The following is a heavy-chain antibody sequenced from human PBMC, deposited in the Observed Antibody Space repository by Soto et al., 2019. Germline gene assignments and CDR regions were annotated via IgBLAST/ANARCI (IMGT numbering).Heavy chain of an antibody. CDR3: AKKQNMEPAGPGNYFDY. D-gene: IGHD2-2*01. J-gene: IGHJ4*02. Sequence: GGSLILSCSASGFTFSSYAMHWVRRAPGKGPEYVSAISSNGGSTYYADSVKGRFTISRDNSKNTLFLQMNSLTADDAATYYCAKKQNMEPAGPGNYFDYWGQGALVTVSS. CDR1: GFTFSSYA. V-gene: IGHV3-64*04. CDR2: ISSNGGST.